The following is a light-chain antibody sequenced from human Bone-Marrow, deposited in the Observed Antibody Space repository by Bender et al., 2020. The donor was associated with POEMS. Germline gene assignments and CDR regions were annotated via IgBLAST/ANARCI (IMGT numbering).Light chain of an antibody. CDR2: KDT. J-gene: IGLJ2*01. Sequence: SYELTQPHSVSVSPGQTARISCSGDALPDQYVFWYQQRPGQAPVVVIEKDTERPSGIPERFSGSSSGTTVTLTIIGVLAEDEADYYCQSADSSGKYVVFGGGTKVTVL. CDR3: QSADSSGKYVV. CDR1: ALPDQY. V-gene: IGLV3-25*03.